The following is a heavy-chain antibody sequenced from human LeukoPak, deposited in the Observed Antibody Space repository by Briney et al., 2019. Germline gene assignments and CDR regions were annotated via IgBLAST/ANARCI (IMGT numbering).Heavy chain of an antibody. D-gene: IGHD2-15*01. J-gene: IGHJ5*02. Sequence: SETLSLTCTVSGGSISSGDYYWSWIRQPPGKGLEWIGYIYYSGSTYYNPSLKSRVTISVDTSKNQFSLKLSSVTAADTAVYYCARAGYCSGGSCYGSWFDPWGQGTLVTVSS. CDR1: GGSISSGDYY. CDR3: ARAGYCSGGSCYGSWFDP. V-gene: IGHV4-30-4*08. CDR2: IYYSGST.